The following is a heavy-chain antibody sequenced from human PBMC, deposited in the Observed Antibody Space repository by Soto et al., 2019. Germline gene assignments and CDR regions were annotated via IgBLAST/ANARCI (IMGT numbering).Heavy chain of an antibody. CDR3: AKDRNNPDSTGGAFDT. J-gene: IGHJ3*02. D-gene: IGHD3-16*01. CDR2: ISWNSGSI. V-gene: IGHV3-9*01. Sequence: EVQLVESGGGLVQPGRSLRLSCAASGFTFDDYAMHWVRQAPGKGLEWVSGISWNSGSIGYADSVKGRFTISRDNAKNSLYLQMNSLRAEDTALYYCAKDRNNPDSTGGAFDTGGKGTMVTVSS. CDR1: GFTFDDYA.